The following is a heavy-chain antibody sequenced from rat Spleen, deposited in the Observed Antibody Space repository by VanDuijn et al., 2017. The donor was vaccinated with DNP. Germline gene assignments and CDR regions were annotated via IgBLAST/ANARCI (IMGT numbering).Heavy chain of an antibody. CDR1: GFTFSDYD. D-gene: IGHD1-4*01. CDR3: TTQPGRNYFDY. V-gene: IGHV5S10*01. Sequence: EVQLVESGGGLVQPGRSLKLSCAASGFTFSDYDMAWVRQAPKKGLEWVATIIYDGSRTYYRDSVKGRFTISRDNAKSILYLQMDSLRSEDTATYYCTTQPGRNYFDYWGQGVMVTVSS. J-gene: IGHJ2*01. CDR2: IIYDGSRT.